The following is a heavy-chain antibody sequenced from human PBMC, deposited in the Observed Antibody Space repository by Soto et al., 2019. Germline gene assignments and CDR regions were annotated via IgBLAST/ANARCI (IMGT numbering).Heavy chain of an antibody. V-gene: IGHV3-23*01. D-gene: IGHD1-26*01. CDR1: GFTFSSYA. CDR2: ISGSRGST. CDR3: AKELFRKWELLPSAFDY. Sequence: GGSLRLSFAASGFTFSSYAMSWLSQDPGKGLEWVSAISGSRGSTYYADSVKGRFTISRDNSKNTLYLQMNSLRAEDTAVYYCAKELFRKWELLPSAFDYWGQGTLVTVSS. J-gene: IGHJ4*02.